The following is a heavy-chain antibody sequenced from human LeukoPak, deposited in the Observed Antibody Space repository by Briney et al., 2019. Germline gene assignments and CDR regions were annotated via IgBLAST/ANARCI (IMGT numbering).Heavy chain of an antibody. CDR3: AKAPCGSCYSADY. J-gene: IGHJ4*02. V-gene: IGHV3-23*01. CDR2: ISGSGGST. D-gene: IGHD2-15*01. CDR1: GFTFSSYA. Sequence: GGSLRLSCAASGFTFSSYAMSWVRQAPGKGLEWVSVISGSGGSTYYADSVKGRFTISRDNSKNTLYLQMNNLRAEDTAVYYCAKAPCGSCYSADYWGQGTLITVSS.